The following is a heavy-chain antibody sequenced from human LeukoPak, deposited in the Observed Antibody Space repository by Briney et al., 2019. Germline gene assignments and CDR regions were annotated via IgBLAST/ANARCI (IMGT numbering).Heavy chain of an antibody. J-gene: IGHJ6*02. CDR2: INPNSGGT. CDR3: ARGSRCSSTSGFWWDHAGYYYGMDV. CDR1: GYTFTGYY. Sequence: GASVKVSCKASGYTFTGYYMHWVRQAPGQGLEWMGWINPNSGGTNYAQKFQGRVTMTRATSISTAYMELSRLRSDDTAVYYCARGSRCSSTSGFWWDHAGYYYGMDVWGQGTTVTVSS. V-gene: IGHV1-2*02. D-gene: IGHD2-2*01.